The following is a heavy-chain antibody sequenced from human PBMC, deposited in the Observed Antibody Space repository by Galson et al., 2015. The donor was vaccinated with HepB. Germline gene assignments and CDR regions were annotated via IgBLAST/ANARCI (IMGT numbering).Heavy chain of an antibody. CDR3: ARDFIPGAAGPYDAFDI. CDR2: IYTSGST. CDR1: GGSISSYY. J-gene: IGHJ3*02. Sequence: SETLSLTCTVSGGSISSYYWSWIRQPAGKGLEWIGRIYTSGSTNYNPSLKSRVTMSVGTSKNQFSLKLSSVTAADTAVYYCARDFIPGAAGPYDAFDIWGQGTMVTVSS. V-gene: IGHV4-4*07. D-gene: IGHD6-13*01.